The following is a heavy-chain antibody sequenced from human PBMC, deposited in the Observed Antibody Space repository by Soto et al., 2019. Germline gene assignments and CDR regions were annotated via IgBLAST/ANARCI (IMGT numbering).Heavy chain of an antibody. J-gene: IGHJ5*02. V-gene: IGHV4-30-2*01. CDR2: IYHSGST. CDR1: GGSISSAGYS. CDR3: ARGGGSSSWSGLDP. Sequence: PSETLSLTCAVSGGSISSAGYSGSWIRQPPGKGLEWIGYIYHSGSTYYNPSLKSRVTISVDRSKNQFSLKLSSVTAADTAVYYCARGGGSSSWSGLDPWGQGTLVTGSS. D-gene: IGHD6-13*01.